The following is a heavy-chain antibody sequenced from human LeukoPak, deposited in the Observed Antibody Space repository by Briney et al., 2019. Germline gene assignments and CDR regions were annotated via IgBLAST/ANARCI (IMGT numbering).Heavy chain of an antibody. CDR3: AKAIYCSSTSCSGFDY. Sequence: GGSLRLSCAASGFTFDDYAMHWVRQAPGKGLEWVSGISWNSGGIGYADSVKGRFTISRDNAKNSLYLQMNSLRAEDTALYYCAKAIYCSSTSCSGFDYWGQGTLVTVSS. CDR2: ISWNSGGI. D-gene: IGHD2-2*01. CDR1: GFTFDDYA. J-gene: IGHJ4*02. V-gene: IGHV3-9*01.